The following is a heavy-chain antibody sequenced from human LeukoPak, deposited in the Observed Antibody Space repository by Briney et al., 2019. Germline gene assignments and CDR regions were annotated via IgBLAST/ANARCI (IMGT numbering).Heavy chain of an antibody. CDR3: ARAQLGFDY. CDR1: GITFSSYA. V-gene: IGHV3-23*01. J-gene: IGHJ4*02. D-gene: IGHD6-13*01. CDR2: IVGRGGIT. Sequence: GGSLRLSCAASGITFSSYAMSWVRQAPGRGLEWVSTIVGRGGITYYADSVKGRFTISRDNSKNTLYLQVNSLRAEDTAVYYCARAQLGFDYWGQGTLVTVSS.